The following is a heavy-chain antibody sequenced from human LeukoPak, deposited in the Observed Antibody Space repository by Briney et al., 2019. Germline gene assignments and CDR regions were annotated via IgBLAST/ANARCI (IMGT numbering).Heavy chain of an antibody. CDR1: GYTFGAYY. J-gene: IGHJ4*02. D-gene: IGHD3-16*01. V-gene: IGHV1-2*02. CDR2: IRPNSGGT. Sequence: GASVKVSCKASGYTFGAYYMYWVRQAPGQGLEWMGWIRPNSGGTNYTQKFQGRVTMTRDTSISTAYMELSRLRSDDTAVYYCARVRYRLAETYIDYWGQGTLVTVSS. CDR3: ARVRYRLAETYIDY.